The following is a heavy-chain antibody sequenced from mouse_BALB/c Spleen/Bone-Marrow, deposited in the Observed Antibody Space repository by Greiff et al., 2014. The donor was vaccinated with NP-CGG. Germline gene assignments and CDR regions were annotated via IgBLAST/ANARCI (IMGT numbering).Heavy chain of an antibody. CDR1: GYTFTSYW. D-gene: IGHD2-4*01. J-gene: IGHJ3*01. Sequence: QLQQSGAELARPGASVKLSCKASGYTFTSYWMQWVEQRPGQGLEWIGAIYPGDGDTRYTQKFKGKATLTADKSSSTAYMQLSSLASEDSAVYYCARGDYDYDDWFAYWGQGTLVTVSA. CDR2: IYPGDGDT. CDR3: ARGDYDYDDWFAY. V-gene: IGHV1-87*01.